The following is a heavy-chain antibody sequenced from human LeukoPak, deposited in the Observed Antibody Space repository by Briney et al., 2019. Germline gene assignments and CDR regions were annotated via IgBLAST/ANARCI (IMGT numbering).Heavy chain of an antibody. D-gene: IGHD7-27*01. J-gene: IGHJ4*02. Sequence: GGSLRLSCAASGFTFSSYAMSWVRQAPGKGLEWVSAISGSGGSTYYADSVKGRFTISRDNSKNTLYLQMNSLRAEDTAVYYCAKEGLWGTGSVRYFDYWGQGTLVTVSS. CDR1: GFTFSSYA. V-gene: IGHV3-23*01. CDR3: AKEGLWGTGSVRYFDY. CDR2: ISGSGGST.